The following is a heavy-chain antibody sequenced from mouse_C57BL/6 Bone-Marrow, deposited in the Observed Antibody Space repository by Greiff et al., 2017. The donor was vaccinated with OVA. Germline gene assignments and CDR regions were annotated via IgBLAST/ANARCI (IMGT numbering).Heavy chain of an antibody. V-gene: IGHV1-61*01. CDR1: GYPFPSYW. D-gene: IGHD2-1*01. CDR3: AKIPIYYGNPGYFDV. J-gene: IGHJ1*03. CDR2: IFPSSSET. Sequence: QVPLQQPGAELVRPGSLVKLSCQASGYPFPSYWVAWVKQKPGPGLVWVGNIFPSSSETHYNQKCKDKATLTVDKTSSTAYMQLSSLTSEDSAVYYCAKIPIYYGNPGYFDVWGTGTTVTVSS.